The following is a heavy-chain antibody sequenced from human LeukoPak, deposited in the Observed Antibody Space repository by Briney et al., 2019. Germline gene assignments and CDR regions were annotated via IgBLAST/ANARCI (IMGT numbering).Heavy chain of an antibody. V-gene: IGHV4-39*01. D-gene: IGHD1-26*01. CDR2: FTYGGGT. J-gene: IGHJ4*02. Sequence: PSETLSLTCIVSGDSIRNSNYYWGWIRQPPGKGLEWIGSFTYGGGTYYNPSLKSRVTIPVDTSKNQFSLKVTSVTAADTAVYYCARRSSNPVGAIDYWGQGTLVIVSS. CDR3: ARRSSNPVGAIDY. CDR1: GDSIRNSNYY.